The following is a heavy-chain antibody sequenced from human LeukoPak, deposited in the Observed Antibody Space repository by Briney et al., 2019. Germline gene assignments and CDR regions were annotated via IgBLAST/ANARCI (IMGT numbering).Heavy chain of an antibody. Sequence: ASVKVSCKASGYTFSNYYMHWVRQAPGQGLEWMGLINPSGGSTSYAQKFQGRVTMTRDTSTTTFYMDLSSLRSEDTAVYYCARDNSSGWDWFDPWGQGTLVTVSS. CDR1: GYTFSNYY. CDR2: INPSGGST. V-gene: IGHV1-46*01. J-gene: IGHJ5*02. CDR3: ARDNSSGWDWFDP. D-gene: IGHD6-19*01.